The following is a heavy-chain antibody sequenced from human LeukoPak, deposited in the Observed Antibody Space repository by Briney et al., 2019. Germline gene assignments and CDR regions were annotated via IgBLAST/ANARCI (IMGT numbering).Heavy chain of an antibody. D-gene: IGHD5-12*01. V-gene: IGHV3-23*01. CDR2: ITGSGDDT. J-gene: IGHJ4*02. CDR1: GFTFSSYA. Sequence: GGSLRLSCAASGFTFSSYAMSWVRQAPGKGLEWVSDITGSGDDTDYADSVKGRFTVSRDNSRNTLYLQINSLRAEDTAVYYCAKNGAYSGYDYIDYWGQGTLVTVSS. CDR3: AKNGAYSGYDYIDY.